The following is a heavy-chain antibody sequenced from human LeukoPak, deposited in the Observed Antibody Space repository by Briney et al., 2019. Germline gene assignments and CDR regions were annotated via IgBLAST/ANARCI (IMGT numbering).Heavy chain of an antibody. J-gene: IGHJ4*02. V-gene: IGHV1-2*04. CDR1: GYTFTDYW. CDR3: ARDYPHQRFDY. Sequence: ASVKVSCKASGYTFTDYWIHWVRQAPGQGREWMGRIALDSGDTQYAQKFEGCVTMTRDTSISTAYMALSSLTSDDTAVYYCARDYPHQRFDYWGQGTLVTVSS. CDR2: IALDSGDT.